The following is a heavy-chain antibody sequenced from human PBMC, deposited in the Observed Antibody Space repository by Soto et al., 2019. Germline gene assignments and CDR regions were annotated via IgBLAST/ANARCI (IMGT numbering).Heavy chain of an antibody. J-gene: IGHJ4*02. D-gene: IGHD4-17*01. Sequence: QVQLVQSGAEVKKPGSSVKVSCKASGGTFSSYTISWVRQAPGQGLEWMGRIIPILGIANYAQKVQGRVTITADKSTRTAYMELRSLRSEDTAVYYCAGEGTVGKYFDYWGQGTLVTVSS. CDR3: AGEGTVGKYFDY. CDR2: IIPILGIA. CDR1: GGTFSSYT. V-gene: IGHV1-69*08.